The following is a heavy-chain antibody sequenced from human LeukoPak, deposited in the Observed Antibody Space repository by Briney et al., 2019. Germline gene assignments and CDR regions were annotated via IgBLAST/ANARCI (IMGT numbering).Heavy chain of an antibody. Sequence: GASVKVSCKASGGTFSSYAISWVRQAPGQGLEWMGGIIPIFGTANYAQKFQGRVTITADESTSTAYMELSSLRSEDTAVYYCARGLDCGGGCYNAPGFDYWGQGTLVTVSS. CDR1: GGTFSSYA. CDR3: ARGLDCGGGCYNAPGFDY. CDR2: IIPIFGTA. J-gene: IGHJ4*02. V-gene: IGHV1-69*13. D-gene: IGHD2-21*02.